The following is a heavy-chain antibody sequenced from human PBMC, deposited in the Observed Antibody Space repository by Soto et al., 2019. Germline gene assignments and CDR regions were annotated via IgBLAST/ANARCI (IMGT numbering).Heavy chain of an antibody. D-gene: IGHD1-26*01. J-gene: IGHJ4*02. CDR1: VFIFSSYT. CDR2: ITYDGSNQ. V-gene: IGHV3-30-3*01. CDR3: ARAPSGSYPEFDY. Sequence: GGSLRLSCAASVFIFSSYTMHWVRQSPGKGLEWVGVITYDGSNQYYADSVKGRFTISRDNSRNMMFMQMNSMRTDDTAVYYCARAPSGSYPEFDYWGQGTLVTVSS.